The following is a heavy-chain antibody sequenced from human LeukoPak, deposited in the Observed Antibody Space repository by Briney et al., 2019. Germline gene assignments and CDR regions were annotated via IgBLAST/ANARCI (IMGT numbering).Heavy chain of an antibody. J-gene: IGHJ4*02. D-gene: IGHD7-27*01. CDR1: GFTLSSYA. CDR2: LAYDGDNK. Sequence: GGSLRLSCAASGFTLSSYAMSWVRQAPGKGLEWVAVLAYDGDNKFYADSVRGRFTISRDNSKNTLYLRMNSLRAEDTAVYYCARDENWGSTHYWGQGTLVTVSS. V-gene: IGHV3-30-3*01. CDR3: ARDENWGSTHY.